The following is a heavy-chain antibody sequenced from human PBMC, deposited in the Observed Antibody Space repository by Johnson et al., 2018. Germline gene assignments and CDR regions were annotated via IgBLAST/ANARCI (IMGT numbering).Heavy chain of an antibody. CDR3: ATARRGTTGGYYYGMDV. CDR2: ISWNSGSI. J-gene: IGHJ6*02. D-gene: IGHD1-7*01. V-gene: IGHV3-9*01. Sequence: VQLVQSGGGLVQPGRSLRLSCAASGFTFDDYAMHWVRQAPGKGLEWVSGISWNSGSIGYADSVKGRFTISRDNAKNSLYLQRNSLRAEDTAVYYCATARRGTTGGYYYGMDVWGQGTTVTVSS. CDR1: GFTFDDYA.